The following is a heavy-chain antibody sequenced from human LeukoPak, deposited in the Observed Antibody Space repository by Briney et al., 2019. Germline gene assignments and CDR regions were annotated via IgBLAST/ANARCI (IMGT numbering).Heavy chain of an antibody. Sequence: GASVKVSCKASGYTFTSYDINWVRQATGQGLEWMGWMDPNSGNTGYAQKFQGRVTMTRDTSISTAYMELSRLRSDDTAVYYCARRRIAAAGTDPIDYWGQGTLVTVSS. CDR2: MDPNSGNT. J-gene: IGHJ4*02. V-gene: IGHV1-8*01. CDR1: GYTFTSYD. CDR3: ARRRIAAAGTDPIDY. D-gene: IGHD6-13*01.